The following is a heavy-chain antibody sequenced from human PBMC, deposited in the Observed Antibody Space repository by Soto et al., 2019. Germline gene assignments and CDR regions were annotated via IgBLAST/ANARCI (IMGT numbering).Heavy chain of an antibody. J-gene: IGHJ6*02. CDR1: GGTFSSYT. D-gene: IGHD2-15*01. Sequence: QVQLXXSXAEVKKPGSSVKVSCKASGGTFSSYTISWVRQAPGQGLEWMGRIIPILGIANYAQKFQGRVTITADKSTSTAYMELSSLRSEDTAVYYCAREPYCSGGSCYYYYGMDVWGQGTTVTVSS. V-gene: IGHV1-69*04. CDR2: IIPILGIA. CDR3: AREPYCSGGSCYYYYGMDV.